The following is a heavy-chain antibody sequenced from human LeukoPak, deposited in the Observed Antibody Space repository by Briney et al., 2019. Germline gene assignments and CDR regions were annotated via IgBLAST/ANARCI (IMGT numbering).Heavy chain of an antibody. CDR2: ISRSGSAI. J-gene: IGHJ4*02. CDR3: ARDVHAWDYTSGSYDY. Sequence: GGSLRLSCVASGFPFSDYSLSWFRQAPGKGLEWVSYISRSGSAIFYTDSVKGRFTVSRDNGKNSLYLQMSSPRAEDTAVYHCARDVHAWDYTSGSYDYWGQGTLVTVSS. CDR1: GFPFSDYS. D-gene: IGHD3-10*01. V-gene: IGHV3-48*01.